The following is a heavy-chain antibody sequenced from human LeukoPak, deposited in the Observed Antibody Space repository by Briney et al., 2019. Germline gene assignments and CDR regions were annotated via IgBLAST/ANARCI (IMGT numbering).Heavy chain of an antibody. J-gene: IGHJ4*02. CDR1: GFTFSSYG. D-gene: IGHD4-11*01. CDR3: ANSAGGYSNLFDY. V-gene: IGHV3-30*02. Sequence: PGGSLRLSCAASGFTFSSYGMHWVRQAPGKGLEWVAFIRYDGSNKYYADSVKGRFTISRDNSKNTLYLQMNSLRAEDTAVYYCANSAGGYSNLFDYWGQGTLVTVSS. CDR2: IRYDGSNK.